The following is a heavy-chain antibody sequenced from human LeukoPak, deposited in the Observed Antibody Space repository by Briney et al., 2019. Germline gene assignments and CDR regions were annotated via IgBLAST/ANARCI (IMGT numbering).Heavy chain of an antibody. CDR3: ARIGFLDAFDI. J-gene: IGHJ3*02. CDR1: GGSFSGYY. Sequence: SETLSLTCAVYGGSFSGYYWSWIRQPPGKGLEWIGEINHSGSTNYNPSLKSRVTISEDTSKNQFSLKLSSVTAADTAVYYCARIGFLDAFDIWGQGTMVTVSS. CDR2: INHSGST. V-gene: IGHV4-34*01. D-gene: IGHD2/OR15-2a*01.